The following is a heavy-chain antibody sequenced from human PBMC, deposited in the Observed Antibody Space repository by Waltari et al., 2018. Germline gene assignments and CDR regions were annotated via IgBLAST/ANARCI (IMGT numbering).Heavy chain of an antibody. Sequence: QVQLVQSGAEVKKPGASVKVSCKASGYTFTGYYMHWVRQAPGQGLEWMGWINPNRGGTNYAQKFQGRVTMTRDTSISTAYMELSRLRSDDTAVYYCVVIAAAGGYFDYWGQGTLVTVSS. D-gene: IGHD6-13*01. V-gene: IGHV1-2*02. CDR3: VVIAAAGGYFDY. CDR1: GYTFTGYY. J-gene: IGHJ4*02. CDR2: INPNRGGT.